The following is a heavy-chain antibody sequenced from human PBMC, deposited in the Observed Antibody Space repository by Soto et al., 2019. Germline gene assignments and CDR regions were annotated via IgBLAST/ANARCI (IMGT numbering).Heavy chain of an antibody. CDR1: GYTFTAYY. CDR3: ARDRPFDY. CDR2: INPNTGDT. J-gene: IGHJ4*02. V-gene: IGHV1-2*02. Sequence: QVQLVQSGAEVKKPGASVKVSCKASGYTFTAYYMYWVRQAPGQGLEWMGWINPNTGDTNYAQKFQCRVTVTRDTSISTAYMELIRLRSDDTAVYYCARDRPFDYWGQGTLVTVSS.